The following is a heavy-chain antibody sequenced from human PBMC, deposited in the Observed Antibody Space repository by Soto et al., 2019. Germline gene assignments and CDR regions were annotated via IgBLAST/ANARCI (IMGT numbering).Heavy chain of an antibody. CDR2: VYFTGST. V-gene: IGHV4-31*03. D-gene: IGHD3-3*01. Sequence: QVQLQESGPGLVKPSQTLSLTCTVSGGSISSVGHYWSWIRQHPGKGLEWIGYVYFTGSTYYNPSLKSRLTVSVDTSKNQFSLKLTSVTAADTAVYYCARDWRTSWFDPWGQGTLVIVSS. CDR1: GGSISSVGHY. J-gene: IGHJ5*02. CDR3: ARDWRTSWFDP.